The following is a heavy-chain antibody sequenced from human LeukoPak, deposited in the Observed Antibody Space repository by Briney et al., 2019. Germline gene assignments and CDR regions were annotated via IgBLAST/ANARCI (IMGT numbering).Heavy chain of an antibody. CDR3: ARTKRSGYYDYVWGSYNFDY. V-gene: IGHV4-39*01. CDR2: IYYGGST. CDR1: GGSISSSSYY. D-gene: IGHD3-16*01. Sequence: SETLSLTCTVSGGSISSSSYYWGWIRQPPGKGLEWVVSIYYGGSTYYNPSLKSRVTISVDTSKNQFSLKLSSVTAADTAVYYCARTKRSGYYDYVWGSYNFDYWGQGTLVTVSS. J-gene: IGHJ4*02.